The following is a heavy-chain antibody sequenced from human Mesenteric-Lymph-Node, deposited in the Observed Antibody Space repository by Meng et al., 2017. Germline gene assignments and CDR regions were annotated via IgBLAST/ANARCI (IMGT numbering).Heavy chain of an antibody. CDR2: ISAYNGNT. Sequence: ASVKVSCKASGYTFTSYGISWVRQAPGQGLEWMGWISAYNGNTNYAQKLQGRVTMTTDTSNSTAYMELSSLKSDDTAVYFCARECSQAGMDVWGQGTTVTVSS. J-gene: IGHJ6*02. D-gene: IGHD3-10*02. CDR1: GYTFTSYG. V-gene: IGHV1-18*01. CDR3: ARECSQAGMDV.